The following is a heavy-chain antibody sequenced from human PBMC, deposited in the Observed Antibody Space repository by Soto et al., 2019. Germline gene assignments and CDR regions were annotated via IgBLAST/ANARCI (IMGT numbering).Heavy chain of an antibody. CDR3: AKETHSNGYGSYFDY. CDR2: ISSGGGLK. J-gene: IGHJ4*02. V-gene: IGHV3-30*18. Sequence: GGSLRLSCAASGFPFSSFAMHWVRQAPGKGLEWVAVISSGGGLKYDADSVKGRFTISRDNSKNTLYLQMNSLRAEDTAIYYCAKETHSNGYGSYFDYWGQGVLVTVSS. D-gene: IGHD3-22*01. CDR1: GFPFSSFA.